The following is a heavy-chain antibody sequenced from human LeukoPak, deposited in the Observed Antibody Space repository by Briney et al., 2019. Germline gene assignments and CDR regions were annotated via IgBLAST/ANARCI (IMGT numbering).Heavy chain of an antibody. CDR1: GLTFSSHW. D-gene: IGHD3-10*01. J-gene: IGHJ4*02. Sequence: GGSLRLSCAASGLTFSSHWMHWVRQAPGKGLEWVSAISGSGGSTYYADSVKGRFTISRDNSKNTLYLQMNSLRAEDTAVYYCAKAGSQYYFDYWGQGTLVTVSS. CDR3: AKAGSQYYFDY. CDR2: ISGSGGST. V-gene: IGHV3-23*01.